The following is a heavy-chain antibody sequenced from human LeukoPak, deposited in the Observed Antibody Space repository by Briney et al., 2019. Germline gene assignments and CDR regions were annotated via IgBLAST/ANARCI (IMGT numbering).Heavy chain of an antibody. CDR1: GFTLSSYA. J-gene: IGHJ3*01. Sequence: GGSLRLSCAASGFTLSSYAANWVRQAPGKGLEWVSGISGRGDTTYYADSVKGRFTVSRDNSKNTLYLQMNSLTIEDTAVYYCVVVVEPPDSDGFDVWGQGTMITVSS. CDR2: ISGRGDTT. V-gene: IGHV3-23*01. CDR3: VVVVEPPDSDGFDV. D-gene: IGHD1-14*01.